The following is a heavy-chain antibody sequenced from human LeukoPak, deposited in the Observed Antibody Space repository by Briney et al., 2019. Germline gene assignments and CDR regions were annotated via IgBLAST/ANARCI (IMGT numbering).Heavy chain of an antibody. Sequence: GGSLRLSCAASGFTFSSYAMSWVRQAPGKGLEWVSVISGSGGHTNYADSVKGRFTISRDNSKSTLYLQMNSLTAEDTAIYYCAKDQVGYLVRAFGIWGQGTLVTVSS. CDR2: ISGSGGHT. D-gene: IGHD6-13*01. J-gene: IGHJ3*02. CDR1: GFTFSSYA. CDR3: AKDQVGYLVRAFGI. V-gene: IGHV3-23*01.